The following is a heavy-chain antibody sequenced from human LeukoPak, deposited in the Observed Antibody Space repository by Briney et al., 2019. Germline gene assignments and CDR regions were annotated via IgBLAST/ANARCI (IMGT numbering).Heavy chain of an antibody. J-gene: IGHJ6*03. CDR3: ARDSVGYDILTGYSTPYYYYYMDV. V-gene: IGHV1-18*01. Sequence: ASVKVSYKASGGTVSSYAISWVRQAPGHGLEWMGWMSADNGNTNYAQKLQGRVTMTTDTSTSTAYMELRSLRSDDTAVYYCARDSVGYDILTGYSTPYYYYYMDVWGKGTTVTVSS. D-gene: IGHD3-9*01. CDR1: GGTVSSYA. CDR2: MSADNGNT.